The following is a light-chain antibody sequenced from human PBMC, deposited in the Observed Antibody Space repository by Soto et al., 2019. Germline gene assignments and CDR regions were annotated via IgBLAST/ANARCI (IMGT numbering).Light chain of an antibody. V-gene: IGLV2-8*01. CDR2: EVV. J-gene: IGLJ1*01. CDR3: KSYAGSNTYV. Sequence: LTQPPSASGSPGQSVTISCTGTKNDIGVYDFVSWCQHHPGKAPRLIIYEVVQRPSGVPDRFSGSKSGNTASLTVSGFQAADEADYFCKSYAGSNTYVFGSGTKV. CDR1: KNDIGVYDF.